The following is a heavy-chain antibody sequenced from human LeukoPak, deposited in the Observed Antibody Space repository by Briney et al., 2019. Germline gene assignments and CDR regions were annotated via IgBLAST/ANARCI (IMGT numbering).Heavy chain of an antibody. V-gene: IGHV1-69*05. CDR3: ARGYGDYLKGAFDI. Sequence: LVKVSCKASGGTFSSYAISWVRQAPGQGLEWMGGIIPIFGTANYAQKFQGRVTITTDESTSTAYMELSSLRSEDTAVYYCARGYGDYLKGAFDIWGQGTMVTVSS. CDR1: GGTFSSYA. CDR2: IIPIFGTA. J-gene: IGHJ3*02. D-gene: IGHD4-17*01.